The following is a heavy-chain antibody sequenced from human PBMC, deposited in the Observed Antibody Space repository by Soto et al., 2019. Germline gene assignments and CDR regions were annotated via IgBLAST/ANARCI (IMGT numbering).Heavy chain of an antibody. V-gene: IGHV1-8*02. Sequence: GSVQVSRQSSGCAFLGFDINWVRQATGRGLEWMGWLNPNSGKTGFAPKFQGRITMTSDTSTSTAYMELTSLKSDDSAIYYCARQVSVVPDFWGHGTLVTVSS. CDR1: GCAFLGFD. CDR3: ARQVSVVPDF. CDR2: LNPNSGKT. J-gene: IGHJ4*01.